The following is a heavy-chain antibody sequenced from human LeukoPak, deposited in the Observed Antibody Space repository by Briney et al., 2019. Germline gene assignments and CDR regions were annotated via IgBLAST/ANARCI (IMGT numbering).Heavy chain of an antibody. CDR2: IYYSGST. CDR3: ASYCSSTSCYEFDY. D-gene: IGHD2-2*01. Sequence: KASETLSLTCTVSGGSISSYYWSWIRQPPGKGLEWIGYIYYSGSTNYNPSLKSRVTISVDTSKNQFSLKLSSVTAADTAVYYCASYCSSTSCYEFDYWGQGTLVTVSS. CDR1: GGSISSYY. V-gene: IGHV4-59*12. J-gene: IGHJ4*02.